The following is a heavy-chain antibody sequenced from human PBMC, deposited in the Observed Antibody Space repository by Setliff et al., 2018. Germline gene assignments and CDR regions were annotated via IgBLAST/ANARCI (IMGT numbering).Heavy chain of an antibody. D-gene: IGHD3-22*01. CDR2: SDHGGNT. Sequence: PSETLSLTCSVYGESFSNNYWSWIRQSPGKGLEWIGESDHGGNTTIHPSLKSRLTMSVDTSKNQFSLKLTSVTAADTAVYYCARINFYVSSGYYYAPDFWGQGTLVTVSS. V-gene: IGHV4-34*01. CDR1: GESFSNNY. CDR3: ARINFYVSSGYYYAPDF. J-gene: IGHJ4*02.